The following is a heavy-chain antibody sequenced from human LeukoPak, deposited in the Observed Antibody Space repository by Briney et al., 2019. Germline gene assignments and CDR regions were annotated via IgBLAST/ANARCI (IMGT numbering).Heavy chain of an antibody. V-gene: IGHV3-20*04. D-gene: IGHD3-10*01. CDR2: VSWNGAYT. J-gene: IGHJ4*02. Sequence: GGTLRLSCAASGFPFDDYGMGWVRLAPGSGLEWVSGVSWNGAYTEYADSVRGRFTISRDNAKKSLYLQMNSLRVDDTALYYCARRKGPYGSGTYYDSWGQGTLVSVSS. CDR3: ARRKGPYGSGTYYDS. CDR1: GFPFDDYG.